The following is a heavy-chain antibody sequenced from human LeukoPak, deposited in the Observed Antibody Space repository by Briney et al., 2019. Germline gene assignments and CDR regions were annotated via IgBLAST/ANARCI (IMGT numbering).Heavy chain of an antibody. CDR2: IDPNTGGT. V-gene: IGHV1-2*02. D-gene: IGHD2-2*01. J-gene: IGHJ5*02. CDR1: GDTFTGCY. Sequence: ASVKVSCKASGDTFTGCYMHWVRQAPGQGLEWMGWIDPNTGGTNYAQKFQGRVTMTRDTSISTAYMELSRLRSDDTAVYYCARVPLTVVPAANRYGWFDPWGQGTLVTVSS. CDR3: ARVPLTVVPAANRYGWFDP.